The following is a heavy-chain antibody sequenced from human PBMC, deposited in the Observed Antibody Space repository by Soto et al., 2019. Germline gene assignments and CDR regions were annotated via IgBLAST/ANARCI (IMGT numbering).Heavy chain of an antibody. CDR1: GYSFTSYW. CDR2: IDPSDSYT. J-gene: IGHJ6*02. CDR3: ARRAASIYYYYGMDV. V-gene: IGHV5-10-1*04. Sequence: GESLKISCKGSGYSFTSYWISWVRQMPGKGLEWMGRIDPSDSYTNYSPSFQGQVTISADKSISTAYLQWSSLKASDTAMYYCARRAASIYYYYGMDVWGQGTTVTVSS. D-gene: IGHD6-25*01.